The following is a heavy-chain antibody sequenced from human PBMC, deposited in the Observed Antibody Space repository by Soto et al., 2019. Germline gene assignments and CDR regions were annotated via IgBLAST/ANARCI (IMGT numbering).Heavy chain of an antibody. CDR3: ARDHKGGYYYYGMDV. Sequence: LRLSCAASGFTFSSYEMNWVRQAPGKGLEWVSYISSSGSTIYYADSVKGRFTISRDNAKNSLYLQMNSLRAEDTAVYYCARDHKGGYYYYGMDVWGQGTTVTISS. CDR2: ISSSGSTI. J-gene: IGHJ6*02. CDR1: GFTFSSYE. V-gene: IGHV3-48*03.